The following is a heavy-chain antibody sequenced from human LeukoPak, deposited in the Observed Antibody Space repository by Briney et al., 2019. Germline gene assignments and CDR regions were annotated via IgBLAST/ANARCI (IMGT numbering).Heavy chain of an antibody. D-gene: IGHD3-10*01. CDR1: GYTFTGYY. CDR3: TRDSGLSLPADY. J-gene: IGHJ4*02. CDR2: INPNSGGT. V-gene: IGHV1-2*02. Sequence: ASVKVSCKASGYTFTGYYMHWVRQAPGQGLEWMGWINPNSGGTNYAQKFQGRVTMTRDTSISTAYMELSRLRSDDTAVYYCTRDSGLSLPADYWGQGTLVTVSS.